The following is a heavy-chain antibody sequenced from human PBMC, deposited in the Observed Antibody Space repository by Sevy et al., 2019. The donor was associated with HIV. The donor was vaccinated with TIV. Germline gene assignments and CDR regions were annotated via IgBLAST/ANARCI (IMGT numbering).Heavy chain of an antibody. Sequence: GGSLRLSCEVSGFTFSKYWMHWVRQAPGKGLVWVSRINGDGNSPMYADSVQGRFTISRDNAKNTLFLQMNSLRAEDTGIYYCAREGVGFSSGPVDYYYGMDVWGQGTTVTVSS. CDR2: INGDGNSP. D-gene: IGHD3-3*01. CDR3: AREGVGFSSGPVDYYYGMDV. CDR1: GFTFSKYW. J-gene: IGHJ6*02. V-gene: IGHV3-74*03.